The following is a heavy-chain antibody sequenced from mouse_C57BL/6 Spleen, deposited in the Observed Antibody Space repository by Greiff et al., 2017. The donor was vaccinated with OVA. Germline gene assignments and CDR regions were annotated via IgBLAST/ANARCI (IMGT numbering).Heavy chain of an antibody. CDR3: ARGTVVATEGYYAMDY. CDR2: IWSGGST. CDR1: GFSLTSYG. D-gene: IGHD1-1*01. V-gene: IGHV2-2*01. Sequence: VKLVESGPGLVQPSQSLSITCTVSGFSLTSYGVHWVRQSPGKGLEWLGVIWSGGSTDYNAAFISRLSISKDNSKSQVFFKMNSLQADDTAIYYCARGTVVATEGYYAMDYWGQGTSVTVSS. J-gene: IGHJ4*01.